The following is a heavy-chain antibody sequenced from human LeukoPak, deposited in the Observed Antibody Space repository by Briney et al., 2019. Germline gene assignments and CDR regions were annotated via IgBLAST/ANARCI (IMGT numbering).Heavy chain of an antibody. J-gene: IGHJ6*02. D-gene: IGHD3-16*02. CDR3: AGAFGGKRRLGELSLSGYYYGMDV. V-gene: IGHV4-34*01. CDR1: GGSFSGYY. CDR2: INHSGST. Sequence: KPSETLSLTCAVYGGSFSGYYWSWIRQPPGKGLEWIGEINHSGSTNYNPSLKSRVTISVDTSKNQFSLKLSSVTAADTAVYYCAGAFGGKRRLGELSLSGYYYGMDVWGQGTTVTVSS.